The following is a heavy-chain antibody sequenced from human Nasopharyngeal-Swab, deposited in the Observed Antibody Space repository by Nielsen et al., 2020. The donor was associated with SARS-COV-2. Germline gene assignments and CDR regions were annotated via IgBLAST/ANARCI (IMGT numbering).Heavy chain of an antibody. D-gene: IGHD1-26*01. CDR2: ISTSGGST. V-gene: IGHV3-23*01. CDR3: AKRSGTYQYYFDC. J-gene: IGHJ4*02. Sequence: WIRQPPGKGLEWVSTISTSGGSTYYADSVEGRFTISRDNSRNTLYLQMNSLRAEDTAVYYCAKRSGTYQYYFDCWGQGTLVTVSS.